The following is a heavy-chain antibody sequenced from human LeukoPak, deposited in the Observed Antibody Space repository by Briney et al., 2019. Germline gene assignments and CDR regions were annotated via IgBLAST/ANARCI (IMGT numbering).Heavy chain of an antibody. CDR3: AKGRDTSGRQNFDF. D-gene: IGHD6-19*01. Sequence: PGGSLRLSCEASGFTFTSYAMHWVRQAPGKGLEWVSSISASGSGTFYTDSMSGRFTISRDNAKKTLFLQMKNLRLGGTALYYCAKGRDTSGRQNFDFWGQGTLVTVSS. J-gene: IGHJ4*02. V-gene: IGHV3-23*01. CDR1: GFTFTSYA. CDR2: ISASGSGT.